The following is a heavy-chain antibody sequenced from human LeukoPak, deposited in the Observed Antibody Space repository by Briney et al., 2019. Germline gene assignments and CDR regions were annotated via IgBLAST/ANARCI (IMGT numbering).Heavy chain of an antibody. CDR3: ARAGGGYGSGSYDLDY. J-gene: IGHJ4*02. CDR1: GFTFSSYD. CDR2: IGTAGDT. V-gene: IGHV3-13*01. Sequence: GGSLRLSCAASGFTFSSYDMHWVRQATGKGLEWVSAIGTAGDTYYPGSVKGRFTISRENAKNSLYLQMNSLRAGDTAVYYCARAGGGYGSGSYDLDYWGQGTLVTVSS. D-gene: IGHD3-10*01.